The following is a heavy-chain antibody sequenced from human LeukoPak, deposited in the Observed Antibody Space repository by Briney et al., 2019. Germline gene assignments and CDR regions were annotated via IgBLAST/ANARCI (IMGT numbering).Heavy chain of an antibody. CDR3: ARGPNSGADY. D-gene: IGHD1-26*01. V-gene: IGHV4-34*01. CDR1: GGSSSGYY. CDR2: INHSGST. J-gene: IGHJ4*02. Sequence: PSETLSLTCAVYGGSSSGYYWSWIRQPPGKGLEWIGEINHSGSTNYNPSLKSRVTISVDTSKNQFSLKLSSVTAADTAVYYCARGPNSGADYWGQGTLVTVSS.